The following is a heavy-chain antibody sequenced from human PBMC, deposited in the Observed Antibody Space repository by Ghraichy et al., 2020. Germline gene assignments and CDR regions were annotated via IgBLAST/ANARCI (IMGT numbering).Heavy chain of an antibody. J-gene: IGHJ4*02. Sequence: GGSLRLSCAVSGLTFSKYWMSWVRQAPGKGLEWVANIRADGSEKYYVDSVKGRFTIFRDNARNSLYLQMGSLRAVDTATYFCARVPGDVHYDSVVYGYHLDCCVQGTLVSVTS. CDR2: IRADGSEK. V-gene: IGHV3-7*03. CDR1: GLTFSKYW. CDR3: ARVPGDVHYDSVVYGYHLDC. D-gene: IGHD3-22*01.